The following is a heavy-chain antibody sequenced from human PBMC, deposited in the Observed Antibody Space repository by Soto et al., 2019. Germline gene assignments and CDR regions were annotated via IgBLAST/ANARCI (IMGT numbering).Heavy chain of an antibody. CDR3: ARRGYSYGHNDY. CDR2: IYYSGST. V-gene: IGHV4-39*01. Sequence: SETLSLTCTVSGGSISSSSYYWGWIRQPPGKGLEWIGSIYYSGSTYYNPSLKSRVTISVDTSKNQFSLKLSSVTAADTAVYYCARRGYSYGHNDYWGQGTLVTVSS. CDR1: GGSISSSSYY. J-gene: IGHJ4*02. D-gene: IGHD5-18*01.